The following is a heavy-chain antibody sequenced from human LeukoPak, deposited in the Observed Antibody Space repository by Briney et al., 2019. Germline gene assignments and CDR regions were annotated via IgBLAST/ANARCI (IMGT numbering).Heavy chain of an antibody. J-gene: IGHJ4*02. Sequence: SETLSLTCAVSGGSISSGGYSWSWIRQPPGKGLEWIGYIYHTGNTNYNPSLKRRVTMSVDGSKNQFSLKLSSVTAADTAVYYCARTGGYFDFWGQGTLVIVSS. CDR2: IYHTGNT. CDR1: GGSISSGGYS. CDR3: ARTGGYFDF. D-gene: IGHD3-16*01. V-gene: IGHV4-30-2*01.